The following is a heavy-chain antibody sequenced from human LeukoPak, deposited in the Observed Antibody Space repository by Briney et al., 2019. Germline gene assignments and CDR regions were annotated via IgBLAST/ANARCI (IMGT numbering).Heavy chain of an antibody. J-gene: IGHJ4*02. CDR1: GGSISSSSYY. CDR2: IYYTGST. D-gene: IGHD6-6*01. CDR3: TSEISSASNY. V-gene: IGHV4-39*01. Sequence: SETLSLTCTVSGGSISSSSYYWGWIRQPPGEGLEWIGSIYYTGSTYYSPSLKSRVTISADTSKNEFSLKLSSVTAADTAVYYCTSEISSASNYWGQGTLSPSPQ.